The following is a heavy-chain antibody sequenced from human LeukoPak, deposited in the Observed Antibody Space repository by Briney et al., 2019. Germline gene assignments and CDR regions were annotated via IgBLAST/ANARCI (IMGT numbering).Heavy chain of an antibody. D-gene: IGHD2-2*02. Sequence: PSGTLSLTCAVSGGSISSSNWWSWVRQPPGKGLEWIGEIYHTGSINYNPSLKSRVTISVDKSKNQFSLKLSSVTAADTAVYYCAREATGNCGSASCYTPFFDHWGQGTLVSVSS. CDR2: IYHTGSI. J-gene: IGHJ4*02. CDR1: GGSISSSNW. V-gene: IGHV4-4*02. CDR3: AREATGNCGSASCYTPFFDH.